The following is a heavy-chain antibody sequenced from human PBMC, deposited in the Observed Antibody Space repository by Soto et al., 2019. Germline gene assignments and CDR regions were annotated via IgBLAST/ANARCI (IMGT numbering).Heavy chain of an antibody. CDR1: GFTFSDHY. CDR2: IRNKPSSYTA. V-gene: IGHV3-72*01. J-gene: IGHJ4*02. Sequence: EVQLVESGGGLVQPGGSLGLSCAASGFTFSDHYMDWVRQASGKGLEWVGRIRNKPSSYTAEYAASVKGRFTISRDDSKNSVYLQMNSLKIEDTALYYCVRAGTGYQLDYWGQGTLVTVSS. D-gene: IGHD3-9*01. CDR3: VRAGTGYQLDY.